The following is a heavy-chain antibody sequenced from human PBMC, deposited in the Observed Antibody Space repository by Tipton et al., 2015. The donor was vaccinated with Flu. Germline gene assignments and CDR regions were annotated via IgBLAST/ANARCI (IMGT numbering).Heavy chain of an antibody. CDR2: IYYSGIT. CDR3: ARDLVEDYRDQYFGMGV. Sequence: TLSLTCTVSGGSISPFYWNWIRQAPGKGPEWLGFIYYSGITGYNPSLRNRLTISVDRSKNQLSLKLTSVTAADTAIYYCARDLVEDYRDQYFGMGVWGQGTTVTVSS. D-gene: IGHD4-11*01. J-gene: IGHJ6*01. V-gene: IGHV4-59*01. CDR1: GGSISPFY.